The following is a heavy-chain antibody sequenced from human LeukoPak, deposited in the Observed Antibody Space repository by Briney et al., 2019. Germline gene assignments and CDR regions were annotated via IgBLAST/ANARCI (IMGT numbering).Heavy chain of an antibody. CDR3: ARENYDSWTGSLAY. D-gene: IGHD3-3*01. CDR1: GFTFSRST. CDR2: ISYDGTNK. J-gene: IGHJ4*02. V-gene: IGHV3-30-3*01. Sequence: PGGSLRLSCAASGFTFSRSTMHWVRQAPGKGLEWVAVISYDGTNKYYADSMKGRFTISRDTSKNTLYVQMNSLRAEDTAVYYCARENYDSWTGSLAYWGQGTLVTVSS.